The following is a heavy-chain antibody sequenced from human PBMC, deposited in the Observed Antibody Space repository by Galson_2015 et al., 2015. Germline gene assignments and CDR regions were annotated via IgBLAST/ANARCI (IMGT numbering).Heavy chain of an antibody. CDR2: IWYDGSNK. D-gene: IGHD6-13*01. CDR3: AREDEQQQQSLDY. Sequence: SLRLSCAASGFTFSSYGMHWVRQAPGKGLEWVAVIWYDGSNKYYADSVKGRFTISRDNSKNTLYLQMNSLRAEDTAVYYCAREDEQQQQSLDYWGQGTLVTVSS. V-gene: IGHV3-33*01. J-gene: IGHJ4*02. CDR1: GFTFSSYG.